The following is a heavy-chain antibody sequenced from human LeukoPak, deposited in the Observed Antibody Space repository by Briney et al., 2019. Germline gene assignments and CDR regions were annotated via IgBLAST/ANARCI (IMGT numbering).Heavy chain of an antibody. CDR3: AKDQQLIRGGFDI. D-gene: IGHD6-13*01. CDR2: ITWNSGSI. V-gene: IGHV3-9*01. Sequence: GGSLRLSFAASGFTFDDYAMHWVRQAPGKGLEWVSGITWNSGSIGYADSVKGRFTISRDNSKNSLYLQMNSLRAEDTALYYCAKDQQLIRGGFDIWGQGTMVTVSS. CDR1: GFTFDDYA. J-gene: IGHJ3*02.